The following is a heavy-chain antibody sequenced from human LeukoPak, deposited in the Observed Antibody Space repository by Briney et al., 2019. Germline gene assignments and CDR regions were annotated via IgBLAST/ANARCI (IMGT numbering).Heavy chain of an antibody. CDR1: GFTFSSYE. V-gene: IGHV3-48*03. J-gene: IGHJ4*02. D-gene: IGHD6-13*01. CDR2: ISSSGSTI. Sequence: GGSLRLSCAASGFTFSSYEMNWVRQAPGKGLEWVSYISSSGSTIYYADSVKGRFTISRDNAKNSLYLQMNSLRAEDTAVYYCARLGYSSSWYHNYWGQGTLVTVSS. CDR3: ARLGYSSSWYHNY.